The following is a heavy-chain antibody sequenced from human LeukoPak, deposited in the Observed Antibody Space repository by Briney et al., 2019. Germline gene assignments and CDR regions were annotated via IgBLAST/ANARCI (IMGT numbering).Heavy chain of an antibody. D-gene: IGHD3-22*01. CDR1: GFTFSSYA. Sequence: GGSLRLSCAASGFTFSSYAMHWVRQAPGKGLEWVAVISYDGSNKYYADSVKGRFTISRDNSKNTLYLQMNSLRAEDTAVYYCERDSPKNYDSSGYYHEGEYFDYWGQGTLVTVSS. V-gene: IGHV3-30-3*01. CDR3: ERDSPKNYDSSGYYHEGEYFDY. J-gene: IGHJ4*02. CDR2: ISYDGSNK.